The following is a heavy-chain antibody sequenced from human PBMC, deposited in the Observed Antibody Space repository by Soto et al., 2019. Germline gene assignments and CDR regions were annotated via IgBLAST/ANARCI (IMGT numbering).Heavy chain of an antibody. J-gene: IGHJ5*02. CDR1: GYTFTSYD. D-gene: IGHD3-3*01. CDR2: MNPNSGNT. V-gene: IGHV1-8*01. CDR3: ARVNFWSGTTRWFDP. Sequence: ASVKVSCKASGYTFTSYDINWVRQATGQGLEWMGWMNPNSGNTGYAQKFQGRVTMTRNTSISTANMELSSLRSEDTALYYCARVNFWSGTTRWFDPWGQGTLVTVSS.